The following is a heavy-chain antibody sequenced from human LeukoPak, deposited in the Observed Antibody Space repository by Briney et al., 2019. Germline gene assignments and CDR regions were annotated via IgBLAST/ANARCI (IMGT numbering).Heavy chain of an antibody. V-gene: IGHV3-23*01. CDR3: AKGPQLGVRFADY. CDR2: ISDSGAST. D-gene: IGHD3-3*01. J-gene: IGHJ4*02. Sequence: GGALRLSCAASGFTFSSYAMNWVRQTPGKGLEWVSSISDSGASTYYADSVKGRFTISRDNSKNTLYLQMNSLRVEDTAVYYCAKGPQLGVRFADYWGQGTLVTVSS. CDR1: GFTFSSYA.